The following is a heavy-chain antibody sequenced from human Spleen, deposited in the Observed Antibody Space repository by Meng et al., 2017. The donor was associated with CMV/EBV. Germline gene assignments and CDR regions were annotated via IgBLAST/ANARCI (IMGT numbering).Heavy chain of an antibody. J-gene: IGHJ6*02. CDR1: GFTFSSYA. CDR3: ARGHYGLEV. V-gene: IGHV3-23*01. Sequence: GESLKISCAASGFTFSSYAMNWVRQAPGKGLAWVSGISGSGVSTHYTDSVKGRFTISRDNAKNSLYLQMNSLRAEDTAVYYCARGHYGLEVWGQGTTVTVSS. CDR2: ISGSGVST.